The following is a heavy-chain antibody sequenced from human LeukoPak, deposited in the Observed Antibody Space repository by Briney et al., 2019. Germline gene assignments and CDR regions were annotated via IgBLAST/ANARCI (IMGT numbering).Heavy chain of an antibody. CDR3: ARDFYGKHAFDI. CDR1: GYTFTGYY. CDR2: INPNSGGT. V-gene: IGHV1-2*02. D-gene: IGHD4-17*01. J-gene: IGHJ3*02. Sequence: ASVKVSCKASGYTFTGYYTHWVRQAPGQGLEWMGWINPNSGGTNYAQKFQGRVTMTRDTSISTAYMELSRLRSDDTAVYYCARDFYGKHAFDIWGQGTMVTVSS.